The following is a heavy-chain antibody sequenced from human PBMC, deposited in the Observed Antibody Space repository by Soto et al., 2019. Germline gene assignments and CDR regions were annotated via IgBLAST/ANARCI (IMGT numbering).Heavy chain of an antibody. CDR3: ARGTGNNWNYVWFDP. CDR1: GFTFSTYG. CDR2: VSYDGNDK. Sequence: SLRLSCAASGFTFSTYGMHWVRQAPGKGLEWVAGVSYDGNDKSYADSVKGRFPISRDNSKNTLYLQMNSLRVEDTAVYYCARGTGNNWNYVWFDPWGQGTLVTAPQ. V-gene: IGHV3-30*03. J-gene: IGHJ5*02. D-gene: IGHD1-7*01.